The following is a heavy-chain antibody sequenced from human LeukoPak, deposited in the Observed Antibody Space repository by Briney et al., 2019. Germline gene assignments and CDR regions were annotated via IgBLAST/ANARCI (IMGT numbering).Heavy chain of an antibody. J-gene: IGHJ3*02. V-gene: IGHV1-46*01. CDR1: GYTFTCYY. D-gene: IGHD3-22*01. Sequence: GSSVKVSCKASGYTFTCYYMHWVGQAPGQGLEWMGIINPSGGSTRYAQKFQGRVTMTRDTSTSTVYMALSSLSSEDTAVYYCARDITMIVVPTKRRPSAFDIWGQGTMVTVSS. CDR2: INPSGGST. CDR3: ARDITMIVVPTKRRPSAFDI.